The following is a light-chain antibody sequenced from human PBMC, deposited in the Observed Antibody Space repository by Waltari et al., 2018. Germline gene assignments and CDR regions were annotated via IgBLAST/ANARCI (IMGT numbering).Light chain of an antibody. V-gene: IGLV2-23*02. CDR1: SSDVGSHNL. J-gene: IGLJ1*01. CDR3: CSYAGSSTSLYV. Sequence: QSALTQPASVSGSPGQSITISCTVTSSDVGSHNLVSWYQQHPGKAPKLMIYEVSKGPSGVSNRFSGSKSGNTASLTISGLQAEDGADYYCCSYAGSSTSLYVFGTGTKVTVL. CDR2: EVS.